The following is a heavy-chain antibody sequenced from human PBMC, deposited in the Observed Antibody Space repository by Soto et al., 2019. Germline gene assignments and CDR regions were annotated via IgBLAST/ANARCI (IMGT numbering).Heavy chain of an antibody. D-gene: IGHD4-17*01. CDR3: VGTGTTDDY. CDR2: IYNSGGS. Sequence: PSETLSLTCSVSGASVMSGDYYWSSIRQAPGKGLEWIGYIYNSGGSYYNPSLKGRLTISIDTSKNQFSLKLNSVTAADTAIYYCVGTGTTDDYWGRGTLVTSPQ. CDR1: GASVMSGDYY. J-gene: IGHJ4*02. V-gene: IGHV4-30-4*01.